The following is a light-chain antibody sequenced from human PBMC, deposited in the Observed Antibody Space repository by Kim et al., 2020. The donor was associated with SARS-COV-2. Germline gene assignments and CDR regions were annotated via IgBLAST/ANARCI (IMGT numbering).Light chain of an antibody. CDR3: AAWDDSLSGVV. CDR2: RNN. CDR1: TSNIGSNY. V-gene: IGLV1-47*01. J-gene: IGLJ2*01. Sequence: QSVLTQPPSASGTPGQRVTISCSGNTSNIGSNYVYWYQQLPGTAPKLLIYRNNQRHSGVPDRFSGSKSGTSASLAISGLRSEDEADYSCAAWDDSLSGVVFGGGTQLTVL.